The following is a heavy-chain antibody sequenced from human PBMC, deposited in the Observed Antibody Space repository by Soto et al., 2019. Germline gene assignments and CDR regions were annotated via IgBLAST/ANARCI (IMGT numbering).Heavy chain of an antibody. Sequence: GSGPKLVNPTQTLTLTCIFSGFSLRTSGVGVGWIRQPPGKALEWLGFIYWNDDKRYSPSLKSRLTITKDTSKNQVVLTMTNMDPVDTATYYCAKSGSSGWYGWFDPWGQGTLVTVSS. CDR2: IYWNDDK. CDR1: GFSLRTSGVG. J-gene: IGHJ5*02. V-gene: IGHV2-5*01. CDR3: AKSGSSGWYGWFDP. D-gene: IGHD6-19*01.